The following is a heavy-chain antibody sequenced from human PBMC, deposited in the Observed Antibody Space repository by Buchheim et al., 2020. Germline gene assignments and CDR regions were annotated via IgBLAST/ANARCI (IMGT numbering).Heavy chain of an antibody. CDR1: GFTFSSYW. CDR3: TTGDPYHFDY. J-gene: IGHJ4*02. Sequence: EVQLLESGGGLVQPGGSLRLSCAASGFTFSSYWMHWVRQAPGKGLVWVSHINSDGSDTTYADSVRGRFTISRDNAKNTVYLQMNSLRADDTAVYYCTTGDPYHFDYWGQGTL. D-gene: IGHD2-21*01. V-gene: IGHV3-74*02. CDR2: INSDGSDT.